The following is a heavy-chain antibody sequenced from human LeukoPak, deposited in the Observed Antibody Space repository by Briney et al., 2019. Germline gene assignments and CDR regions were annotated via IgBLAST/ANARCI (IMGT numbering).Heavy chain of an antibody. CDR3: ARHPYVTMVRGVIRPVNFDY. CDR2: IYPGESDT. V-gene: IGHV5-51*01. J-gene: IGHJ4*02. CDR1: GYSFTSYC. Sequence: GESRKISCKGSGYSFTSYCIGWVRQMPGKGLEWMGIIYPGESDTRYSPSFQGQDTISADKSISTAYLQWSSLKASDTAMYYCARHPYVTMVRGVIRPVNFDYWGQGTLVTVSS. D-gene: IGHD3-10*01.